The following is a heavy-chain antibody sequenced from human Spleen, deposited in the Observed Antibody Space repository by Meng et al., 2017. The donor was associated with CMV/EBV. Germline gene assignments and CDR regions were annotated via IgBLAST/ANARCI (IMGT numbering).Heavy chain of an antibody. D-gene: IGHD2-2*02. V-gene: IGHV4-31*03. CDR1: GGSINSGGYY. J-gene: IGHJ5*02. CDR3: ARVRREKIRYCSSTSCYTTWFDP. Sequence: SETLSLTCNVSGGSINSGGYYWGWIRQHPGKGLEWIGYIYYSGNTYYNPSLKSRVTISVDTSKNQFSLKLSSVTAADTAVYYCARVRREKIRYCSSTSCYTTWFDPWGQGTLVTVSS. CDR2: IYYSGNT.